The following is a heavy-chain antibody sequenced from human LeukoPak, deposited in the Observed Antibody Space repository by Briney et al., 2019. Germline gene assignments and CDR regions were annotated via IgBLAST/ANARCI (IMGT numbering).Heavy chain of an antibody. V-gene: IGHV3-66*01. J-gene: IGHJ4*02. CDR3: AGSLAYCGGDCRLGDY. CDR2: IYSVGST. D-gene: IGHD2-21*02. Sequence: GGSLRLSCAASGFTVSNNYMGWVRQAPAKGLEWVSVIYSVGSTFYADSVRGRFTISRDNSKNTLYLQMNSLRVDDTAVHYCAGSLAYCGGDCRLGDYWGQGTLVTVSS. CDR1: GFTVSNNY.